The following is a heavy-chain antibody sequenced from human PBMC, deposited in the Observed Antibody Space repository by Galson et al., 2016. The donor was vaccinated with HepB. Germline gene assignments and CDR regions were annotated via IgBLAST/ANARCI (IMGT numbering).Heavy chain of an antibody. CDR1: GVSVNSNSFY. V-gene: IGHV4-39*01. J-gene: IGHJ4*02. Sequence: SETLSLTCTVSGVSVNSNSFYWGWIRQPPGKGLEWIASTRYGGKTYYNPSLKSRATISADPSTNQFFLNLSSVTAAETAVYFCARLDSLADCHGDCPPTFDYWGQGTLVTVSS. D-gene: IGHD2-21*02. CDR2: TRYGGKT. CDR3: ARLDSLADCHGDCPPTFDY.